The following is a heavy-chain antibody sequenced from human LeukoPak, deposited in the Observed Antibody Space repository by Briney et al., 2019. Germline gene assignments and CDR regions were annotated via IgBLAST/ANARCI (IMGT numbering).Heavy chain of an antibody. CDR3: ARELAAAGGTNWFDP. V-gene: IGHV3-7*01. CDR1: GFIFSSYW. J-gene: IGHJ5*02. Sequence: GGSLRLSCAASGFIFSSYWMSWVRQAPGKGLEWVANIKQDGSEKYYVDSVKGRFTISRDNAKNSLYLQMNSLRAEDTAVYYCARELAAAGGTNWFDPWGQGTLVTVSS. CDR2: IKQDGSEK. D-gene: IGHD6-13*01.